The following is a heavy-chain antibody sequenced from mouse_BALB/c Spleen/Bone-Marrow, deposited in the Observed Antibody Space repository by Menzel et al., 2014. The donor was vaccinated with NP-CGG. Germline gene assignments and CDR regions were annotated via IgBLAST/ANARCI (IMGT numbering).Heavy chain of an antibody. CDR1: GYTFTSYV. V-gene: IGHV1-14*01. CDR3: AKGGNYRCDFDY. D-gene: IGHD2-14*01. Sequence: VQLQQSGPELVKPGAPVKMPCKASGYTFTSYVMHWVKQKPGQGLEWIGYINPYNDGTKYNEKFKGMATLTSDRSSSTAYMELSSLTSEDSAVYYCAKGGNYRCDFDYWGQGTTLTVSS. CDR2: INPYNDGT. J-gene: IGHJ2*01.